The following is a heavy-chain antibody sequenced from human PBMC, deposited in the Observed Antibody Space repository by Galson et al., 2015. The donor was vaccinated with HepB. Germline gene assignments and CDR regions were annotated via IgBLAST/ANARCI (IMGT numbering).Heavy chain of an antibody. CDR2: IYSGGST. V-gene: IGHV3-53*01. J-gene: IGHJ6*02. CDR1: GFTVSSNS. CDR3: AKDRSGTYYYGMDV. Sequence: SLRLSCAASGFTVSSNSMSWVRQAPGKGLEWVSVIYSGGSTYYADSVKGRFTISRDNSKNTLYLQMNSLRAEDTAVYYCAKDRSGTYYYGMDVWGQGTTVTVSS. D-gene: IGHD3-3*01.